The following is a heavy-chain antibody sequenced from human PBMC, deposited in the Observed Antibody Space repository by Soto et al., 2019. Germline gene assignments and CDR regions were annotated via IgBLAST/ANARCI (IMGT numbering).Heavy chain of an antibody. CDR2: INGDATTT. CDR3: ARGGLKSYWFDP. J-gene: IGHJ5*02. CDR1: GFTFSTYW. D-gene: IGHD3-10*01. V-gene: IGHV3-74*01. Sequence: VQLVESGGGLVQPGGSLRLSCAVSGFTFSTYWMHWVRQAPEKGLVWVSRINGDATTTSYADSVKGRFTISRDNAKNTLYLQMNSLRADEDTAVYYCARGGLKSYWFDPWGQGTLVTVSS.